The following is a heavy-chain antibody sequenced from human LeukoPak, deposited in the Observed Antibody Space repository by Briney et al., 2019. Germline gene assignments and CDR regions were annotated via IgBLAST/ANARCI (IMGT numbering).Heavy chain of an antibody. CDR2: ISYDGSNK. CDR3: ARAVWFGDGYFDY. V-gene: IGHV3-30-3*01. J-gene: IGHJ4*02. CDR1: GFTFSSYA. D-gene: IGHD3-10*01. Sequence: GGSLRLSCAASGFTFSSYAMHWVRQAPGKGLEWVAVISYDGSNKYYADSVKGRFTISRDNAKNSLYLQMNSLRAEDTAVYYCARAVWFGDGYFDYWGQGTLVTVSS.